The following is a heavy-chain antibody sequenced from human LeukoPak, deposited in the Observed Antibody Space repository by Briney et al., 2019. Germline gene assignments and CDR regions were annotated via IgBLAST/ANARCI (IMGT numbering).Heavy chain of an antibody. Sequence: GGSLRLSCAASGFTFSSYSMNWVRQAPGKGLEWVSSISSSSSYIYYADSVKGRFTISRDNAKNSLYLQMNSLRAEDTAVYYCARGQDTAMATAFDYWGQGTLVTVSS. J-gene: IGHJ4*02. D-gene: IGHD5-18*01. CDR2: ISSSSSYI. CDR3: ARGQDTAMATAFDY. CDR1: GFTFSSYS. V-gene: IGHV3-21*01.